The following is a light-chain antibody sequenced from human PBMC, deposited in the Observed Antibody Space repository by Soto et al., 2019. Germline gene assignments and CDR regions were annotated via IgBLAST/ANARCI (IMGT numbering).Light chain of an antibody. CDR3: HQYNTSSRT. CDR2: GAS. J-gene: IGKJ1*01. CDR1: QSISNS. V-gene: IGKV3-15*01. Sequence: EIVMTQSPSTLSVSPGDRATVPCRASQSISNSSAWYQQKPGQAPSLLIYGASAWDTGIPSRFSGSGYGTEFTLTISSLQSEDFATYYCHQYNTSSRTFGQGTKVDIK.